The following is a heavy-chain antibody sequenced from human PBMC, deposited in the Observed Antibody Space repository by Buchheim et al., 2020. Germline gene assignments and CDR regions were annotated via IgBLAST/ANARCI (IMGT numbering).Heavy chain of an antibody. CDR1: GGSFSGYY. D-gene: IGHD3-3*01. CDR3: ARSAGNYYDFWSGYYIY. J-gene: IGHJ4*02. CDR2: IKHGGST. Sequence: QVQLQQWGAGMLKPSETLSLTCAVYGGSFSGYYWSWIRQPPGKGLEWIGEIKHGGSTNYNPSLKSRVTISVDTPKNQFSLKLSSVTAADTAVYYCARSAGNYYDFWSGYYIYWGQGTL. V-gene: IGHV4-34*01.